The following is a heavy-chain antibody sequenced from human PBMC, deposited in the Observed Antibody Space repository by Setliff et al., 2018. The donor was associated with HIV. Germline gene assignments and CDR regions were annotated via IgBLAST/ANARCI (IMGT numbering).Heavy chain of an antibody. CDR3: ARDWRHGYDLNFDY. CDR1: GFTCTDYW. CDR2: ITGDGSYT. V-gene: IGHV3-74*01. J-gene: IGHJ4*02. D-gene: IGHD5-12*01. Sequence: GGSLRLSCSASGFTCTDYWMHWVRQVPGQVLVWVSVITGDGSYTYYAYSVKGRFTISRDNAKNSLYLQMNSLRAEDTAMYYCARDWRHGYDLNFDYWGQGTLVTV.